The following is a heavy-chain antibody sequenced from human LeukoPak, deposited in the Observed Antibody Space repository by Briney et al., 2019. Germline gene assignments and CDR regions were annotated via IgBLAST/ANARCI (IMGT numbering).Heavy chain of an antibody. V-gene: IGHV3-23*01. Sequence: GGSLRLSCAASGFTFSSCAMSWVRQAPGKGLEWVSAISGSGGSTYYADSVKGRFTISRDNSKNTLYLQMNSLRAEDTAVYYCAKDQAVAGKGWYFDYWGQGTLVTVSS. D-gene: IGHD6-19*01. J-gene: IGHJ4*02. CDR1: GFTFSSCA. CDR2: ISGSGGST. CDR3: AKDQAVAGKGWYFDY.